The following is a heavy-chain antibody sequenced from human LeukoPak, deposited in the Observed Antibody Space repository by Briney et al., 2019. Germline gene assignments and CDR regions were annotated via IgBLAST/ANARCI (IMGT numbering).Heavy chain of an antibody. D-gene: IGHD3-9*01. CDR1: GSSISSSTW. Sequence: SETLSLTCAVSGSSISSSTWWTWVRQPPGKGLEGIGEVFYSGSTNSNPSLKSRLTMSVDESKHEFSLKLTSVTAADTAVYYCASGGLVSRYLDHWGQGTLVTVSP. CDR3: ASGGLVSRYLDH. V-gene: IGHV4-4*02. CDR2: VFYSGST. J-gene: IGHJ4*02.